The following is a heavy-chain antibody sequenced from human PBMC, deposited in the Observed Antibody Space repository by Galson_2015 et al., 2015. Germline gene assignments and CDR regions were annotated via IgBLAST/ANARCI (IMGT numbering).Heavy chain of an antibody. J-gene: IGHJ4*02. CDR3: ARVIDYFGSGSYDY. CDR2: INSDGSST. CDR1: GFTFSSYW. Sequence: SLRLSCAVSGFTFSSYWMHWVRHGPGKGLVWVLRINSDGSSTSYADSVKGRFTISRDNAKNTLYLQMNSLRAEDTAVYYCARVIDYFGSGSYDYWGQGTLVTVSS. D-gene: IGHD3-10*01. V-gene: IGHV3-74*03.